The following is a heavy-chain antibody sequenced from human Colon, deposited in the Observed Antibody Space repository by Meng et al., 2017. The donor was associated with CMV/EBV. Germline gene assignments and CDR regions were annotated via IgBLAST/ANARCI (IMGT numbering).Heavy chain of an antibody. CDR3: ARDMDTRSTPTWFSAFQY. D-gene: IGHD3-10*01. CDR2: TYYRTKWYN. J-gene: IGHJ1*01. V-gene: IGHV6-1*01. CDR1: SSNCGA. Sequence: SSNCGAWGWMRQSTSRGREWLGRTYYRTKWYNDYAVSVKSRITLNPDTSKNQFSLQLNSVTPEDTAVYYCARDMDTRSTPTWFSAFQYWGQGTLVTVSS.